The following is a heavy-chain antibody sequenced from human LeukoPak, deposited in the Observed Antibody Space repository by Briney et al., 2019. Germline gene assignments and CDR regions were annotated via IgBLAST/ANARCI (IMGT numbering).Heavy chain of an antibody. V-gene: IGHV3-48*03. CDR1: GFTFSSYE. Sequence: PGGSLRLSCAASGFTFSSYEMNWTRRAPGKGLEWISYISNSGSTKYYADSVKGRFTISRDNAKNSVFLQMNSLRAEDTAVYYCAAVIDYWGQGTLVTVSS. CDR2: ISNSGSTK. CDR3: AAVIDY. J-gene: IGHJ4*02.